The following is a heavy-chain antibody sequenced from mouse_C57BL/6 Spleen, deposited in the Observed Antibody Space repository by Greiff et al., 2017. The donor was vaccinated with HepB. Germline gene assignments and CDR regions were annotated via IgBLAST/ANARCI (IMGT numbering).Heavy chain of an antibody. Sequence: DVQLQESGPGLVKPSQSLSLTCSVTGYSITSGYYWNWIRQFPGNKLEWMGYISYDGSNNYNPSLKNRIPITRDTSKNQFFLKLNSVTTKDTATYYCARPYDYDGGLFDYWGKGTLVTVSA. CDR2: ISYDGSN. D-gene: IGHD2-4*01. J-gene: IGHJ3*01. CDR1: GYSITSGYY. V-gene: IGHV3-6*01. CDR3: ARPYDYDGGLFDY.